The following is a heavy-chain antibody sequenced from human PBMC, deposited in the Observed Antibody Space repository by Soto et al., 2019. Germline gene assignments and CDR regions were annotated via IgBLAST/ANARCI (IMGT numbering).Heavy chain of an antibody. CDR3: ARDGFRSGSDNYGMDV. Sequence: QVQLQESGPGLVKPSQTLSLTCTVSGGSISSGDYYWSWIRQPPGKGLEWIGYIYYSGSTYYNPSHKSRVTISVDTSKNQFSLKLSSVTAADTAVYYCARDGFRSGSDNYGMDVWGQGTTVTVSS. CDR1: GGSISSGDYY. V-gene: IGHV4-30-4*01. J-gene: IGHJ6*02. D-gene: IGHD3-10*01. CDR2: IYYSGST.